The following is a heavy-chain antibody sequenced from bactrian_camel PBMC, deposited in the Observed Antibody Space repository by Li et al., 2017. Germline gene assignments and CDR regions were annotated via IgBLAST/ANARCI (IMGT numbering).Heavy chain of an antibody. CDR1: GFTSNNCG. D-gene: IGHD1*01. J-gene: IGHJ6*01. CDR2: ISSDGST. Sequence: VQLVESGGGLVQPGGSLKLSCTAPGFTSNNCGMGWYRQAAGKQREWVSRISSDGSTTYADSVKGRFTISKDQGKDTVYLQMNSLKPEDTAMYICAADRRCRSLGIFTPFGGWGQGTQVTVS. CDR3: AADRRCRSLGIFTPFGG. V-gene: IGHV3S53*01.